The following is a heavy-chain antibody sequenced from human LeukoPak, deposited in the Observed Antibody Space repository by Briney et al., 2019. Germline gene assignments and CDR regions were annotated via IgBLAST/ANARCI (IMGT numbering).Heavy chain of an antibody. CDR1: GASVSSSH. J-gene: IGHJ4*02. V-gene: IGHV4-59*02. CDR2: LSYTGKT. Sequence: SETLSLTCLVSGASVSSSHWNWIRQFPGKGLEWIGCLSYTGKTDYNPSLTGRVTISPGTSKNQVSLKLRSVTAADTAVYYCSEGYFEPFDHWGQGILVTVSS. CDR3: SEGYFEPFDH. D-gene: IGHD2/OR15-2a*01.